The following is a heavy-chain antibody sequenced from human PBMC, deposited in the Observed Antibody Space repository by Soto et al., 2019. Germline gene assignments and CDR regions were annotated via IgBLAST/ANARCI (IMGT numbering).Heavy chain of an antibody. V-gene: IGHV3-7*03. D-gene: IGHD5-12*01. CDR3: ERFVSGYPDY. J-gene: IGHJ4*02. CDR1: GFTFSRFW. Sequence: EVQLVESGGGLVQPGESLRLSCTASGFTFSRFWMSWVRQAPGKGLEWVGNIKEDGSEKYYVDAVKGRFTFSRDNSKNSLYLQMSSLRAEDTAVYYCERFVSGYPDYWGQGTLVTVSS. CDR2: IKEDGSEK.